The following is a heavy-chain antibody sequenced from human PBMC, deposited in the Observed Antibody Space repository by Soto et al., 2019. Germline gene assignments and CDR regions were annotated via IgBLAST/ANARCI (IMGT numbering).Heavy chain of an antibody. CDR3: AKDFLIAVDGTYFDY. Sequence: EVQLLESGGGLVQPGGSLRLSCAASGFTFSSYAMSWVRQAPGKGLEWVSAISGSGGSTYYADSVKGRINISRDNSKNALYLQMNSLSGEDTGVYYCAKDFLIAVDGTYFDYWGQEPWSPSPQ. J-gene: IGHJ4*01. D-gene: IGHD6-19*01. CDR1: GFTFSSYA. V-gene: IGHV3-23*01. CDR2: ISGSGGST.